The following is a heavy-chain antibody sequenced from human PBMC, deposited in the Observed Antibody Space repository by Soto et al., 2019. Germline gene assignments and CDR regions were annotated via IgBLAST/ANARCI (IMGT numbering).Heavy chain of an antibody. CDR1: GFTFSDYY. CDR2: ISSSGGTI. Sequence: GGSLRLSCAASGFTFSDYYMSWIRQAPGKGLEWVSYISSSGGTIYYADSVKGRFTISRDNAKNSLYLQMNSLRAEDTAVYYCARPSDCTNGVCYLGYWGQGTLVTVSS. V-gene: IGHV3-11*01. J-gene: IGHJ4*02. D-gene: IGHD2-8*01. CDR3: ARPSDCTNGVCYLGY.